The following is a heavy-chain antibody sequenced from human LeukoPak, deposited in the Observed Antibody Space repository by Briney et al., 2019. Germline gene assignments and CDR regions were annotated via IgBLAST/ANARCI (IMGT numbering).Heavy chain of an antibody. CDR3: ARGRSSNP. J-gene: IGHJ5*02. CDR2: INHSGST. D-gene: IGHD2-2*01. Sequence: SSETLSLTCAVYGGSFSGYYWSWIRQPPGKGLEWIGEINHSGSTDYNPSLKSRVTISVDTSKNQFSLKLSSVTAADTAVYYCARGRSSNPWGQGTLVTVSS. V-gene: IGHV4-34*01. CDR1: GGSFSGYY.